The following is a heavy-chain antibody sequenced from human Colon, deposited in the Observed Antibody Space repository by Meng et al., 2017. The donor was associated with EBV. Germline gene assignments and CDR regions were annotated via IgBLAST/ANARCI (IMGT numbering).Heavy chain of an antibody. J-gene: IGHJ5*02. CDR3: VRSSAWVRTGFDP. D-gene: IGHD6-19*01. Sequence: QLQESGPGLVKPSGTLSLTVFVSGGSISSSYWWTWVRQSPGKGLEWIGSIGHSGFTYYTPSLKSRVAVSLDTSKSQFSLMLTSVTAADTAVYYCVRSSAWVRTGFDPWGQGTMVTVYS. CDR2: IGHSGFT. CDR1: GGSISSSYW. V-gene: IGHV4-4*02.